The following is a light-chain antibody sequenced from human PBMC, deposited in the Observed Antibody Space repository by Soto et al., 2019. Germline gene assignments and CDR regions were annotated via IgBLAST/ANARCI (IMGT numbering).Light chain of an antibody. CDR2: DAF. Sequence: DIQMTQSPSTLSASVGDRVTITCRASQSISSGLAWYQQKPGKAPKLLIYDAFSLESGVPSRFSGSGSGTEFTLTISSLQPDDFATYYCQQYNSYWTFGQGTKVDIK. CDR1: QSISSG. V-gene: IGKV1-5*01. CDR3: QQYNSYWT. J-gene: IGKJ1*01.